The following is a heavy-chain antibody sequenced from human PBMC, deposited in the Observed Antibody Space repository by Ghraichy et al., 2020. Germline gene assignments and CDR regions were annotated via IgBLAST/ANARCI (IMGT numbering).Heavy chain of an antibody. CDR1: GGSISSYY. CDR3: ARTLPSPHEPFDY. CDR2: IYTSGST. Sequence: SETLSLTCTVSGGSISSYYWSWIRQPPGKGLEWIGYIYTSGSTNYNPSLKSRVTISVDTSKNQFSLKLSSVTAADTAVYYCARTLPSPHEPFDYWGQGTLVTVSS. D-gene: IGHD1-14*01. J-gene: IGHJ4*02. V-gene: IGHV4-4*09.